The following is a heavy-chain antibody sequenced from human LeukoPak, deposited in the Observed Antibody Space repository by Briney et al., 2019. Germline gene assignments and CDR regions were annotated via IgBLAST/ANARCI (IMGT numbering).Heavy chain of an antibody. CDR1: GGTFSSYA. CDR2: IIPIFGTA. D-gene: IGHD3-22*01. Sequence: SVKVSCKASGGTFSSYAISWVRQAPGQGLEWMGGIIPIFGTANYAQKFQGRVTITTDESTRTAYMELSSLRSEDTAVYYCARGGDHGYYYPPGVYWGQGTLVTVSS. J-gene: IGHJ4*02. V-gene: IGHV1-69*05. CDR3: ARGGDHGYYYPPGVY.